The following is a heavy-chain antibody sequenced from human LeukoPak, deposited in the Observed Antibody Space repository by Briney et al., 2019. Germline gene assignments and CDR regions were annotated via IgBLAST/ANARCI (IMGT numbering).Heavy chain of an antibody. CDR3: ARDLRYCSSTSCYDPNFDY. Sequence: GGSLRLSCAASGFTFSNYWMHWVRQAPGKGLVWVSRINTDGSSTSYADSVKGRFTISRDNAKNTLYLQMNSLRAEDTAVYYCARDLRYCSSTSCYDPNFDYWGQGTLVTVSS. CDR2: INTDGSST. CDR1: GFTFSNYW. V-gene: IGHV3-74*01. D-gene: IGHD2-2*01. J-gene: IGHJ4*02.